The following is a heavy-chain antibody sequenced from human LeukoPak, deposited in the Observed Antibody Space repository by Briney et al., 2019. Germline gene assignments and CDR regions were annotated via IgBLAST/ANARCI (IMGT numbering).Heavy chain of an antibody. CDR1: GFTFSSYA. CDR2: IFYSGST. CDR3: ARHEAAAGIFDY. D-gene: IGHD6-13*01. J-gene: IGHJ4*02. Sequence: PGGSLRLSCVASGFTFSSYAMDWVRQAPGKGLEWIGSIFYSGSTYYNPSLKSRVTISVDTSKNQFSLKLSSVTAADTAVYFCARHEAAAGIFDYWGQGTLVTVSS. V-gene: IGHV4-39*01.